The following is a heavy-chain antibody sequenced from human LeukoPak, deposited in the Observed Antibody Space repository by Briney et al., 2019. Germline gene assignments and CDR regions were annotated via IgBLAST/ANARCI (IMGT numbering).Heavy chain of an antibody. V-gene: IGHV3-74*01. Sequence: GGSLRLSCAASGFTFSSYWMHWVRQAPGKGLVWVSRINSDGRSTSYADSVKGRFTISRDNARNSLYLQMNSLTAEDTAVYYCARDPYSGAYGNTYYYYMDVWGKGTTVTISS. CDR3: ARDPYSGAYGNTYYYYMDV. CDR1: GFTFSSYW. CDR2: INSDGRST. D-gene: IGHD1-26*01. J-gene: IGHJ6*03.